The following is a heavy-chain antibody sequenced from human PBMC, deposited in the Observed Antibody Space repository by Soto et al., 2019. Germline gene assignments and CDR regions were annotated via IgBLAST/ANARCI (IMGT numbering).Heavy chain of an antibody. V-gene: IGHV3-23*01. Sequence: GGSLRLSCVASGFTFSSYAMSWVRQAPGKGLEWVSAISGSGGSTYYADSVKGRFTISRDNSKNTLYLQMNSLRAEDTAVYYCAKDYCSGGSCYSHDYYYYGMDVWGQGTTVTVSS. CDR2: ISGSGGST. J-gene: IGHJ6*02. CDR3: AKDYCSGGSCYSHDYYYYGMDV. CDR1: GFTFSSYA. D-gene: IGHD2-15*01.